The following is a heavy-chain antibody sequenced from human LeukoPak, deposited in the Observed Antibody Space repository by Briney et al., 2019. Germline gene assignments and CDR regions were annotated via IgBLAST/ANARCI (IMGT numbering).Heavy chain of an antibody. CDR2: IKQDSRAS. CDR3: ARVRGDYYFDF. J-gene: IGHJ4*02. CDR1: GFIFSDYW. D-gene: IGHD3-16*01. V-gene: IGHV3-7*05. Sequence: GGSLRLSWAASGFIFSDYWMTWVRQAPGKGLEWVANIKQDSRASFYVDSVTGRFTISRDNAKNSLFLQMNRLRAEDTAVYHCARVRGDYYFDFWGQGTLVTVSS.